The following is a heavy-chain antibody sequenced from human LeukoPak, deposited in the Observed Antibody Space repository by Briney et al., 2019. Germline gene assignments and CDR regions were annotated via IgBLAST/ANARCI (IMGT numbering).Heavy chain of an antibody. Sequence: SVKVSCKASGGTFSSYAISWVRQAPGQGLGWMGGIIPIFGTANYAQKFQGRVTITADESTSTAYMELSSLRSEDTAVYYCARAICSSTSCYRYYFDYWGQGTLVTVSS. CDR3: ARAICSSTSCYRYYFDY. D-gene: IGHD2-2*02. J-gene: IGHJ4*02. V-gene: IGHV1-69*01. CDR2: IIPIFGTA. CDR1: GGTFSSYA.